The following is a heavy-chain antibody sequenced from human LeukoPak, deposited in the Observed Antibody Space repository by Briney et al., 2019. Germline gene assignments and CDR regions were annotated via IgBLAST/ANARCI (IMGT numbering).Heavy chain of an antibody. CDR1: GGSFSGYY. V-gene: IGHV4-34*01. CDR3: ARGGIVGVSPIDY. Sequence: PSETLSLTCAVYGGSFSGYYWSWIRQPPGKGLEWIGEINHSGSTNYNPSLKSRVTISVDTSKNQFSLKLSSVTAADTAVYYCARGGIVGVSPIDYWGQGTLVTVSS. D-gene: IGHD1-26*01. CDR2: INHSGST. J-gene: IGHJ4*02.